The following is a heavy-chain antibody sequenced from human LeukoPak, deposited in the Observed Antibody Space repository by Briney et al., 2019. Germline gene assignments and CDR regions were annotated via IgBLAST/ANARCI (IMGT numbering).Heavy chain of an antibody. CDR3: AKGEYSSGWYGGNWFDP. D-gene: IGHD6-19*01. J-gene: IGHJ5*02. CDR1: GFTFSSYA. V-gene: IGHV3-23*01. Sequence: PGGSLRLSCAASGFTFSSYAMSWVRQAPGKGLEWVSAISGSGGSTYYADSVKGRFTISRDNSKNTLYLQMNSLRAEDTAVYYCAKGEYSSGWYGGNWFDPWGQGTLVTVSS. CDR2: ISGSGGST.